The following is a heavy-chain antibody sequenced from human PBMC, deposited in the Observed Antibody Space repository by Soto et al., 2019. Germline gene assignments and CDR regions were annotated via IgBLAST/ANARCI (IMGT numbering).Heavy chain of an antibody. CDR3: ARVVVSSWYLDL. V-gene: IGHV4-59*01. D-gene: IGHD3-22*01. CDR1: GASIRSY. CDR2: IHYSGST. J-gene: IGHJ2*01. Sequence: QVQLQESGPGLVKPSETLSLTCTVSGASIRSYWSWIRQPPGKGLEWIGYIHYSGSTKYNPSLKSGVTISVDTSKNQLSLKLSSVTAADTAVYYCARVVVSSWYLDLWGRGTLVTVSS.